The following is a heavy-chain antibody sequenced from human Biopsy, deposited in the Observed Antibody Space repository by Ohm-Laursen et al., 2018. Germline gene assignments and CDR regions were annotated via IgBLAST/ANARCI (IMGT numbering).Heavy chain of an antibody. Sequence: GASVKVSCNVSEYTLTELPIHWVRQAPGKGLEWMGGFDPEHGETLYAQKFQGRVTMTEDTSTDTAYMELSSLRSEDTAVYYCVLASFDYWGQGTLVTVPS. CDR3: VLASFDY. CDR1: EYTLTELP. CDR2: FDPEHGET. V-gene: IGHV1-24*01. J-gene: IGHJ4*02.